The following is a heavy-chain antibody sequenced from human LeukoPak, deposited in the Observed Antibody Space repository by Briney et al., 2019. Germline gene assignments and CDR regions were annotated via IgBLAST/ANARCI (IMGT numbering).Heavy chain of an antibody. CDR3: ARGRPGITMVRGVIRYVMDV. J-gene: IGHJ6*02. Sequence: PSETLSLTCAVYAGSFSGYYWRWIRQPPGKGLEWIGEINDSGSTNYYPSLKSRVTISVDTSKNQFSLKLSSVTAADTAVYYCARGRPGITMVRGVIRYVMDVWGQGTTVTVSS. V-gene: IGHV4-34*01. D-gene: IGHD3-10*01. CDR1: AGSFSGYY. CDR2: INDSGST.